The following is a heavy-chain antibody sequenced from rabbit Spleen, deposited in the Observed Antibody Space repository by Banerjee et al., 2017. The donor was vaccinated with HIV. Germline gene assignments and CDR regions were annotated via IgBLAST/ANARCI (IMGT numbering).Heavy chain of an antibody. CDR2: INAATGKP. Sequence: QEQLEESGGGLVKPKGSLTLTCKASGFSFGDRDVMCWVRQAPGKGLEWIACINAATGKPVYATWAKGRFTISRTSSTTVTLRMTSLTAADTATYFCARDLVAVIGWNFNLWGPGTLVTVS. V-gene: IGHV1S45*01. J-gene: IGHJ4*01. D-gene: IGHD1-1*01. CDR3: ARDLVAVIGWNFNL. CDR1: GFSFGDRDV.